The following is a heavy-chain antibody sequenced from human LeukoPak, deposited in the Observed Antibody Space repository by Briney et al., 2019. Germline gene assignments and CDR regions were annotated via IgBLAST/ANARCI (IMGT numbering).Heavy chain of an antibody. CDR1: GGSFSGYY. J-gene: IGHJ4*02. V-gene: IGHV3-23*01. Sequence: ETLSLTCAVYGGSFSGYYWSWVRQAPGKGLEWVSAISGSGGSTYYADSVKGRFTISRDNSKNTLYLQMNSLRAEDTAVYYCAKEPQLDDYYFDYWGQGTLVTVSS. CDR2: ISGSGGST. D-gene: IGHD6-13*01. CDR3: AKEPQLDDYYFDY.